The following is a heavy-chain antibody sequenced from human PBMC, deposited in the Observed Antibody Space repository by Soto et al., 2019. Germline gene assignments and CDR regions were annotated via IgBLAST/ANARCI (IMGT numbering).Heavy chain of an antibody. CDR2: INPSGGST. V-gene: IGHV1-46*03. J-gene: IGHJ1*01. CDR3: ARGGVSYGDDGQH. D-gene: IGHD4-17*01. CDR1: GYAFTSYY. Sequence: SVQVSSKASGYAFTSYYMHWVRQAPGQGLEWMGIINPSGGSTSYAQKFQGRVTMTRDTSTSTVYMELSSLRSEDTAVYYCARGGVSYGDDGQHWGQGTLVTV.